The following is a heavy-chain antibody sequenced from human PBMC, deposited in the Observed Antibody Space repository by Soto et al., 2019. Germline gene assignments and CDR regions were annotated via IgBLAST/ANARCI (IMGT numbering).Heavy chain of an antibody. Sequence: EVQLVESGGGLVKPGGSLRLSCAASGFTSTNAWMNWVRQAPGQGLEWVGRLKGKNEGGTTDYAAPVNGRFIISRDDAKTTLYLQMNSTKTADTSVYYCPTRWSGPFEYWCQGALVTVSS. CDR1: GFTSTNAW. J-gene: IGHJ4*02. CDR2: LKGKNEGGTT. V-gene: IGHV3-15*07. D-gene: IGHD1-26*01. CDR3: PTRWSGPFEY.